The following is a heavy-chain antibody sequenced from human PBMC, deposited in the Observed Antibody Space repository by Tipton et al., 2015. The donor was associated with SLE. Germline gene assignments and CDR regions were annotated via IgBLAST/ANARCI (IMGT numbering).Heavy chain of an antibody. CDR3: ARETSEDSSGHSDAFDI. CDR1: GGSISSGGYY. CDR2: IYTSGST. D-gene: IGHD6-19*01. Sequence: TLSLTCTVSGGSISSGGYYWSWIRQHPGKGLEWIGYIYTSGSTNYNPSLKSRVTISVDTSKNQFSLKLSSVTAADTAVYYCARETSEDSSGHSDAFDIWGQGTMVTVSS. V-gene: IGHV4-31*03. J-gene: IGHJ3*02.